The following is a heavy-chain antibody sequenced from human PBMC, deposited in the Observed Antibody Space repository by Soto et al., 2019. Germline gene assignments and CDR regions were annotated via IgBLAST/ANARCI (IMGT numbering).Heavy chain of an antibody. J-gene: IGHJ5*02. Sequence: PSETLSLTCAVYGGSFSGYYWSWIRQPPGKGLEWIGEINHSGSTNYNPSLKSRVTISVDTSKNQFSLKLSSVTAADTAVYYCARVRGYSGYDGTTNWFDPWGQGTLVTVSS. D-gene: IGHD5-12*01. V-gene: IGHV4-34*01. CDR3: ARVRGYSGYDGTTNWFDP. CDR1: GGSFSGYY. CDR2: INHSGST.